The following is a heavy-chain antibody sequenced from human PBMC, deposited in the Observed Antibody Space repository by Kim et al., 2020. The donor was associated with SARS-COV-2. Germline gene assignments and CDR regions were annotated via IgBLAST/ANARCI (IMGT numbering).Heavy chain of an antibody. Sequence: GGSLRLSCAASGFTFSSYSMNWVRQAPGKGLEWVSYISSSSSTIYYADSVKGRFTISRDNAKNSLYLQMNSLRDEDTAVYYCARIRITMVRGVIIFPDYWGQGTLVTVSS. CDR2: ISSSSSTI. V-gene: IGHV3-48*02. D-gene: IGHD3-10*01. J-gene: IGHJ4*02. CDR3: ARIRITMVRGVIIFPDY. CDR1: GFTFSSYS.